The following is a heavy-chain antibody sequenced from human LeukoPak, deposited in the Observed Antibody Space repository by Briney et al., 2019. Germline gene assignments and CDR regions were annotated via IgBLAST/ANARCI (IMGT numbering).Heavy chain of an antibody. CDR2: INHSGST. CDR3: ARDPRYVVRGRFDY. D-gene: IGHD3-10*01. Sequence: SETLSLTCAVSGGSFSGYYWSWIRQPPGKGLEWIGEINHSGSTNYNPSLKSRVTISVDTSKNQFSLKLSSVTAADTAVYYCARDPRYVVRGRFDYWGQGTLVTVSS. V-gene: IGHV4-34*01. CDR1: GGSFSGYY. J-gene: IGHJ4*02.